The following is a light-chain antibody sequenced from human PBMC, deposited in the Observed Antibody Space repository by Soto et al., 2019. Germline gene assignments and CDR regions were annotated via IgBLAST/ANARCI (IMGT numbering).Light chain of an antibody. V-gene: IGLV2-14*03. J-gene: IGLJ3*02. Sequence: QSVLTQPASVSGSPGQSITISCTGSSSDVGAYNYVSWYQQYPGKAPRLMISDVSNRPSGVSNRFSGSKSGNTASLTISGLQAEDEADYYCSSYTSSSIRVFGGGTQLTVL. CDR2: DVS. CDR1: SSDVGAYNY. CDR3: SSYTSSSIRV.